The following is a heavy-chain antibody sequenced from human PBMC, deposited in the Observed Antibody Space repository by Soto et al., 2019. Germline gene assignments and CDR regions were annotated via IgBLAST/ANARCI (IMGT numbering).Heavy chain of an antibody. J-gene: IGHJ4*02. CDR1: GFRFSDYW. CDR2: INQDGSVK. CDR3: ARIGYSSSSFDY. V-gene: IGHV3-7*03. Sequence: EVHLVESGGGLVQRGGSLRLSCAASGFRFSDYWMSWVRQAPGKGLEWVANINQDGSVKYYVDSVKGRFTICRDNAKNSACMQMNSMRAEDTAVYYCARIGYSSSSFDYWGQGTLTTVSS. D-gene: IGHD6-6*01.